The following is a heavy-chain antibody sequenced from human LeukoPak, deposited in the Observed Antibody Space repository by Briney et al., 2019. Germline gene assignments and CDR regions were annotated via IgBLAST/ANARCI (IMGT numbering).Heavy chain of an antibody. Sequence: ASVKVSCKASGYTFTSYGISWVRQAPGKGLEWMGWISAYNGNTNYAQKLQGRVTMTTDTSTSTAYMELRSLRSDDTAVYYCARALSSRPWVYYDFWSSYYYYMDVWGKGTTVTVSS. D-gene: IGHD3-3*01. J-gene: IGHJ6*03. CDR2: ISAYNGNT. V-gene: IGHV1-18*01. CDR3: ARALSSRPWVYYDFWSSYYYYMDV. CDR1: GYTFTSYG.